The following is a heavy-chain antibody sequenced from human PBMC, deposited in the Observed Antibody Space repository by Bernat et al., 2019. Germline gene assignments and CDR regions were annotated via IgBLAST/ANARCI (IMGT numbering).Heavy chain of an antibody. D-gene: IGHD5-18*01. V-gene: IGHV4-39*01. J-gene: IGHJ6*02. Sequence: QLQLQESGPGLVKPSETLSLTCTVSGGSISSSSYYWGWIRQPPGKGLEWIGSIYYSGGTYYNPSLKSRVTISVDTSKNQFSLKLSSVTAADTAVYYCAIMSGYSYGYDYYYYGMDVWGQGTTGNVSS. CDR1: GGSISSSSYY. CDR3: AIMSGYSYGYDYYYYGMDV. CDR2: IYYSGGT.